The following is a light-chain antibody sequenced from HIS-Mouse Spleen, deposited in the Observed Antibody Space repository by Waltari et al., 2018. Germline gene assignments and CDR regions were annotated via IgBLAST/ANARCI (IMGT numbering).Light chain of an antibody. Sequence: QSALTQPASVSGSPGQAITISCTGTSSAVGGYTYVPWYQQHPGKATKLMIYECSKRPSGVSNRFSGSQSGNTASLTISGLQAEDEADYYCSSYTSSSFNVVFGGGTKLTVL. CDR2: ECS. CDR3: SSYTSSSFNVV. V-gene: IGLV2-14*03. CDR1: SSAVGGYTY. J-gene: IGLJ2*01.